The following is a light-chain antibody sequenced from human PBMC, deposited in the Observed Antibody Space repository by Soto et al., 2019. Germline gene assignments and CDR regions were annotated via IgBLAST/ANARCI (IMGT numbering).Light chain of an antibody. CDR3: QQYVNWPPVT. Sequence: IVMTQSPATLSVSPGERATLSCRASQNIRRSLAWYQQKPGQPPRLLIYNSYTRSTGIATRFSGSGSGTDFTLTISSLQVEDFAVYFCQQYVNWPPVTFGGGTKVEIK. CDR2: NSY. CDR1: QNIRRS. J-gene: IGKJ4*01. V-gene: IGKV3-15*01.